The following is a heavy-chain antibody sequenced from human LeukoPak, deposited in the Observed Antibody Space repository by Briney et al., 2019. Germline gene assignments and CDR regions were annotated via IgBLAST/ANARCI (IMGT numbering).Heavy chain of an antibody. CDR3: ARPGTTSDAFDI. CDR2: IIPIFGTA. V-gene: IGHV1-69*13. Sequence: SVKVSCKASGGTFSSYAISWVRQAPGQGLEWMGGIIPIFGTANYAQKFQGGVTITADESTSTAYMELSSLRSADTAVYYCARPGTTSDAFDIWGQGTMVTVSS. CDR1: GGTFSSYA. D-gene: IGHD1-1*01. J-gene: IGHJ3*02.